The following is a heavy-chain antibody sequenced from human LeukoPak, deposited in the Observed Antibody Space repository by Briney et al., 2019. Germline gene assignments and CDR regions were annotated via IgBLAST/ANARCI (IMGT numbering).Heavy chain of an antibody. CDR3: ARDTVHIVATSQCVHY. Sequence: GASVRVSCKASGYTFTSCGISWARQAPGQGLEWMGWISAYNGNTIYAQKLQGRVTITTDTSTSRAYMELRTLRSDDTAVYYCARDTVHIVATSQCVHYWGEG. CDR2: ISAYNGNT. D-gene: IGHD5-12*01. V-gene: IGHV1-18*01. CDR1: GYTFTSCG. J-gene: IGHJ4*02.